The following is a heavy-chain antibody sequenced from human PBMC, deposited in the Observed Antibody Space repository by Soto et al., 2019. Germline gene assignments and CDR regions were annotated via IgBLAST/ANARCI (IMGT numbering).Heavy chain of an antibody. Sequence: QITLKESGPTLVKPTQTLTLTCTFSGFSLSTNRVGVGWIRQPPGKALEWLALIYWDDDKRYSQSLKSRLTIAKDPSKNLVVLIMTNMDPVDTATYSCAHTVTRYDYFDYWGQGSLVTVSS. CDR3: AHTVTRYDYFDY. CDR2: IYWDDDK. D-gene: IGHD4-17*01. J-gene: IGHJ4*02. V-gene: IGHV2-5*02. CDR1: GFSLSTNRVG.